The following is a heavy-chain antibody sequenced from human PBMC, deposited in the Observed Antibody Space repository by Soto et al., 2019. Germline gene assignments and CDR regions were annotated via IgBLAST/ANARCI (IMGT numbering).Heavy chain of an antibody. V-gene: IGHV3-74*01. D-gene: IGHD3-10*01. Sequence: PGGSLRLSCVGSGFTFSSHWMHWVRQAPGKGPVWVSRIRGDATSTAYAESVKGRFAISRDNAKNTLYLQMNSLRVEDTAVYYCAKVGSGSYYNWGQGTLVTVSS. J-gene: IGHJ4*02. CDR2: IRGDATST. CDR1: GFTFSSHW. CDR3: AKVGSGSYYN.